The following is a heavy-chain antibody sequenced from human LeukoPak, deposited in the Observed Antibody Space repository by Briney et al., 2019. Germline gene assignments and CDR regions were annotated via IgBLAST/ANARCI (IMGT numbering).Heavy chain of an antibody. CDR1: GGSISSGSYY. CDR2: IYTSGST. Sequence: SQTLSLTCTVSGGSISSGSYYWSWIRQPAGKGLEWIGRIYTSGSTNYNPSLKSRVTISVDTSKNQFSLKLSSVTAADTAEECFARGGGYYDSSGYHYYYYSMDVWGKGTTVTISS. V-gene: IGHV4-61*02. D-gene: IGHD3-22*01. J-gene: IGHJ6*03. CDR3: ARGGGYYDSSGYHYYYYSMDV.